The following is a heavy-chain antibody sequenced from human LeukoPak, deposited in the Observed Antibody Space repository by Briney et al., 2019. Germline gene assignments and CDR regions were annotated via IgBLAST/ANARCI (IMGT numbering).Heavy chain of an antibody. CDR2: IIPIFGTA. J-gene: IGHJ4*02. V-gene: IGHV1-69*13. Sequence: GASVKVFCKASGGTFSSYAISWVRQAPGQGLEWMGGIIPIFGTANYAQKFQGRVTITADESTSTAYMELSSLRSEDTAVYYCAATLPTTDFDYWGQGTLVTVSS. CDR3: AATLPTTDFDY. D-gene: IGHD1-26*01. CDR1: GGTFSSYA.